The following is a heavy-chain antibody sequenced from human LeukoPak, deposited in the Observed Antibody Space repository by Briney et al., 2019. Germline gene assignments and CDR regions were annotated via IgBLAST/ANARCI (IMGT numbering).Heavy chain of an antibody. CDR2: IYIGGNT. Sequence: GGSLRLSCAASGFTVSSNYMSWVRQAPGKGLGWVSVIYIGGNTYYADSVKGRFTLSRDNSKNTLYLQMNSLRAEDTAVYYCARGYLLRYDAFDIWGQGTMVTVSS. D-gene: IGHD3-16*01. V-gene: IGHV3-53*01. CDR1: GFTVSSNY. J-gene: IGHJ3*02. CDR3: ARGYLLRYDAFDI.